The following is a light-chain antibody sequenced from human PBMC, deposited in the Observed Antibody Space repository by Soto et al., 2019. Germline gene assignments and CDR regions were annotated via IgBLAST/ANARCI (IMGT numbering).Light chain of an antibody. CDR1: QSIGSY. CDR2: AAS. J-gene: IGKJ3*01. CDR3: LPSYRSPW. V-gene: IGKV1-39*01. Sequence: DIQMTQSPSSLSASVGDRVTITCRASQSIGSYLNWYQQKPGKAPKLLIYAASSLQSGVPSRFSGSGSGTDFTLTIGSLQRGDCVNSCCLPSYRSPWFGAGTKVDIK.